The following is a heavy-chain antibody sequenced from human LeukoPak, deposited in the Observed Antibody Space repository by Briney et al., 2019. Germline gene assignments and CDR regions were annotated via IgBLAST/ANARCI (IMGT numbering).Heavy chain of an antibody. Sequence: PSETLSLTCTVSGGSISSGGYYWSWIRQHPGKGLEWIGYIYYSGSTYYNPSLKSRVTISVDTSKNQFSLKLSSVAAADTAVYYCARESSSSSSWFDPWGQGTLVTVSS. D-gene: IGHD6-6*01. CDR3: ARESSSSSSWFDP. CDR2: IYYSGST. CDR1: GGSISSGGYY. J-gene: IGHJ5*02. V-gene: IGHV4-31*03.